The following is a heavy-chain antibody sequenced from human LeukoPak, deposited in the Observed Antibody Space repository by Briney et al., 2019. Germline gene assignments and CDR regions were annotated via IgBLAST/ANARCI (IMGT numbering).Heavy chain of an antibody. CDR3: ARESDRRGAFDI. J-gene: IGHJ3*02. CDR1: GGSISSSSYY. D-gene: IGHD3-10*01. V-gene: IGHV4-39*02. Sequence: SETLSLTCTVSGGSISSSSYYWGWIRQPPGKGLEWIGSIYYSGSTYYNPSLKSRVTISVDTSKNQSSLKLSSVTAADTAVYYCARESDRRGAFDIWGQGTMVTVSS. CDR2: IYYSGST.